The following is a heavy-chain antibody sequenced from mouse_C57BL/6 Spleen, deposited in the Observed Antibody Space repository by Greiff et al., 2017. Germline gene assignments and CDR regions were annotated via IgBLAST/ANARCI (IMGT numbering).Heavy chain of an antibody. D-gene: IGHD2-3*01. V-gene: IGHV14-4*01. CDR2: IDPENGDT. CDR1: GFNIKDDY. CDR3: TRLLRAMDY. J-gene: IGHJ4*01. Sequence: VQLQQSGAELVRPGASVKLSCTASGFNIKDDYMHWVKQRPEHVLEWIGWIDPENGDTEYASKFQGKATITADTSSNTAYLQLSSLTSEDTAVYYCTRLLRAMDYWGQGTSVTVSS.